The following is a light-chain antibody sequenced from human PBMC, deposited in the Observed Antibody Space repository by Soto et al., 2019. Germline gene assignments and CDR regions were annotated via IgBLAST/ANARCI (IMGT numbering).Light chain of an antibody. CDR2: DAS. CDR1: KIGSKI. Sequence: SYAITQPPSLSVAPGQPARITCGGDKIGSKIVHWYRQRPGQAPVAVVFDASDRPSGIPDRISASRSGDTATLTVSRVDAGDEADYYCQVWASTDEFFVFGSGTKVTVL. CDR3: QVWASTDEFFV. V-gene: IGLV3-21*02. J-gene: IGLJ1*01.